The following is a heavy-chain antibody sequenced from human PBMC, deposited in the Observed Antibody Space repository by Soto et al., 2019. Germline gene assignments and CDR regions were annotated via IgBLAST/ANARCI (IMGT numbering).Heavy chain of an antibody. CDR1: GYTFPSYA. V-gene: IGHV1-3*01. J-gene: IGHJ4*02. D-gene: IGHD3-16*01. CDR2: INAGNGNT. Sequence: ASVKVSCKASGYTFPSYAMHWVRQAPGQRLEWMGWINAGNGNTKYSQKFQGRVTITRDTSASTAYMGLSSLRSEDTAVYYCARFDSTTYGEFDYWGQGTLVNVSS. CDR3: ARFDSTTYGEFDY.